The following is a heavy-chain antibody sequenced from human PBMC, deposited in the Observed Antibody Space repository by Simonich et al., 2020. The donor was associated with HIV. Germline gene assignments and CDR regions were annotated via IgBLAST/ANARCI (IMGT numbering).Heavy chain of an antibody. J-gene: IGHJ4*02. CDR2: INHSEIT. V-gene: IGHV4-34*04. CDR1: GGSFSGYY. CDR3: ARRDRELILYFDY. Sequence: QVQLQQWGAGLLKPSETLSLNCAVYGGSFSGYYWPWIRQTPGKGMEWIGKINHSEITNDKSSLNSRATISVDKSKNQFSLKLSSVTAADTAIYYCARRDRELILYFDYWGQGNLVTVSS. D-gene: IGHD3-3*01.